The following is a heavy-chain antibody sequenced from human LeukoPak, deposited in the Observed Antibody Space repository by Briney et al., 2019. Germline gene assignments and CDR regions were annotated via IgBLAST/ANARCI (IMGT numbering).Heavy chain of an antibody. J-gene: IGHJ4*02. CDR2: IIPIFGTA. CDR1: GGTFSSYA. V-gene: IGHV1-69*13. D-gene: IGHD3-16*02. Sequence: GASVKVSCKASGGTFSSYAISWVRQAPGQGLEWMGGIIPIFGTANYAQKFQGRVTITADESTSTAYMELSSLRSEDTAVYYCARVSGDYVWGSYRWTLFDYWGQGTLVTVSS. CDR3: ARVSGDYVWGSYRWTLFDY.